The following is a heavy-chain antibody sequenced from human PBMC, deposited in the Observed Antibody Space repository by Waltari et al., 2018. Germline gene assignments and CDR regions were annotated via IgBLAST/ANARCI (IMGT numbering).Heavy chain of an antibody. CDR1: GFTFSSYS. CDR3: ARGGVMITFGGRMID. V-gene: IGHV3-48*01. J-gene: IGHJ4*02. Sequence: EVQLVESGGGLVQPGGSLRLSCAASGFTFSSYSMNWVRQAPGKGLECVSYISSSSSTIYYADSVKGRFTISRDNAKNSLYLQMNSLRAEDTAVYYCARGGVMITFGGRMIDWGQGTLVTVSS. CDR2: ISSSSSTI. D-gene: IGHD3-16*01.